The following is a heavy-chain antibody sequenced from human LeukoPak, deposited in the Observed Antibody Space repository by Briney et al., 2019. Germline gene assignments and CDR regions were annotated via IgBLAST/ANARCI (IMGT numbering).Heavy chain of an antibody. J-gene: IGHJ3*02. CDR1: GGSISPYH. CDR2: IYYSGS. V-gene: IGHV4-59*12. Sequence: SETLSLTCTVSGGSISPYHWSWIRQPPGKGLEWMGYIYYSGSNYNPSLKSRVTISVDASKNQFSLELSSVTAADTAVYYCATYGSGTPDAFDIWGQGTMVTVSS. CDR3: ATYGSGTPDAFDI. D-gene: IGHD3-10*01.